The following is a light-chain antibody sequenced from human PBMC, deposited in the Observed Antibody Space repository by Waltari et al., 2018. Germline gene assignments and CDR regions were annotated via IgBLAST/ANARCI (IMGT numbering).Light chain of an antibody. J-gene: IGKJ2*03. Sequence: DIVMTQSPDSLAVSLGERATIHSTPSRTVLYDSNNKNYLAWYQQKPGQPPNLLIYWASTRKSGVPDRFSGSGSGTDFTLTISTLQAEDVAVYYCHQYYNTPYSYGQGTKLEIK. V-gene: IGKV4-1*01. CDR1: RTVLYDSNNKNY. CDR2: WAS. CDR3: HQYYNTPYS.